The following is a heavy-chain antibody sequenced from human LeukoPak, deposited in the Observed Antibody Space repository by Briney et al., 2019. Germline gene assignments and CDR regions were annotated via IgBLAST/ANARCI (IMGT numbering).Heavy chain of an antibody. CDR3: AKGQGGWLVSYFDY. V-gene: IGHV3-23*01. D-gene: IGHD3-3*01. Sequence: PGGSLRLSCAASGFMFSSFAMNWVRQAPGKGLEWVSGISDNAGSTYYADSLKGRFTISRDNRKNTLYLQMNSLRAEDTAMYYCAKGQGGWLVSYFDYWGRGTLVTVSS. J-gene: IGHJ4*02. CDR1: GFMFSSFA. CDR2: ISDNAGST.